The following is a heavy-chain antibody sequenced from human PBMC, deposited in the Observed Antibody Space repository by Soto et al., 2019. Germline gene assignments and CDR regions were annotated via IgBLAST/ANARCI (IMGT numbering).Heavy chain of an antibody. CDR3: ASSKGSGSYSPFDP. V-gene: IGHV3-33*01. D-gene: IGHD3-10*01. J-gene: IGHJ5*02. Sequence: HTGGSLRLSCAASGFTFSSYGMHWVRQAPGKGLEWVAVIWYDGSNKYYADSVKGRFTISRDNSKNTLYLQMNSLRAEDTAVYYCASSKGSGSYSPFDPWGQGTLVTVSS. CDR2: IWYDGSNK. CDR1: GFTFSSYG.